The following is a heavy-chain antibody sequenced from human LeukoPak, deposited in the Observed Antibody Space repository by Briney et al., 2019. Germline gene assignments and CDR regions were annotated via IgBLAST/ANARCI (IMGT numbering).Heavy chain of an antibody. D-gene: IGHD2-15*01. J-gene: IGHJ6*03. CDR2: ISGISSTI. CDR3: ARGGRLTGYFYFYMDV. CDR1: GFIFSNNS. Sequence: GGSLRLSCAASGFIFSNNSMNWVRQAPGKGLEWVSYISGISSTIYYADSVKGRSTISRDNAKNSLYLQMNSLRAEDTAVYYCARGGRLTGYFYFYMDVWGKGTTVTVSS. V-gene: IGHV3-48*01.